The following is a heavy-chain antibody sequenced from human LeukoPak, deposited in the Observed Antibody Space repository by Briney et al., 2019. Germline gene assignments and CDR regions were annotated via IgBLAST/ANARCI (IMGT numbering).Heavy chain of an antibody. Sequence: SVKVSCKASGYTFTSYGISWVRQAPGQGLEWMGWISAYNGNTNYAQKLQGRVTMTTDTSTSTAYMELRSLRSDDTAVYYCARTPIYSSSWYVGIDPWGQGTLVTVSS. J-gene: IGHJ5*02. CDR3: ARTPIYSSSWYVGIDP. D-gene: IGHD6-13*01. CDR2: ISAYNGNT. V-gene: IGHV1-18*01. CDR1: GYTFTSYG.